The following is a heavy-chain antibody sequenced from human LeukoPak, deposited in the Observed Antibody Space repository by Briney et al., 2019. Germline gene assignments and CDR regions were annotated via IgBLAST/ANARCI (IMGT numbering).Heavy chain of an antibody. CDR2: ISGDGGST. D-gene: IGHD6-13*01. J-gene: IGHJ4*02. CDR3: AKDAGYSSSWSFDY. CDR1: GFTFDDYA. Sequence: GGSLRLSCAASGFTFDDYAMHWVRQAPGKGLEWVSLISGDGGSTYYADSVKGRFTISRDNSKNTLYLQMNSLRAEDTAVYYCAKDAGYSSSWSFDYWGQGTLVTVSS. V-gene: IGHV3-43*02.